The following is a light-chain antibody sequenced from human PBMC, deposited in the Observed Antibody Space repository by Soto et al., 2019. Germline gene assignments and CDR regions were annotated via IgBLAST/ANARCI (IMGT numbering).Light chain of an antibody. V-gene: IGLV1-47*02. J-gene: IGLJ3*02. CDR2: NDN. CDR3: AAWDDSLRAPV. CDR1: SSNIENNF. Sequence: QPVLTQPPSASGTPGQRVTISCPGSSSNIENNFVYWYQHLPGTAPKLLIYNDNRRPSGVPDRFSGSKSGTSASLAISGLRSEDEADYYCAAWDDSLRAPVFGGGTKLTVL.